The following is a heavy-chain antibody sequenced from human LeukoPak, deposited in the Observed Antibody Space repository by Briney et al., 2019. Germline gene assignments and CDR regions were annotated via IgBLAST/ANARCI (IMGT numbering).Heavy chain of an antibody. Sequence: GGSLRLSCTASGFTFSNFDMPWVRQAPGRGLEWVSTISADVATTNYADSVKGRFTISRDNSKNTLYLQMNSLRAEDTAVYYCGEDVNGAYGGLVYWGQGTLVTVSS. D-gene: IGHD4-23*01. J-gene: IGHJ4*02. V-gene: IGHV3-23*01. CDR1: GFTFSNFD. CDR2: ISADVATT. CDR3: GEDVNGAYGGLVY.